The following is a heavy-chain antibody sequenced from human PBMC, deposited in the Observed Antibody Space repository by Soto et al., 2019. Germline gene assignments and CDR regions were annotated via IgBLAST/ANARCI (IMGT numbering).Heavy chain of an antibody. J-gene: IGHJ5*02. CDR2: VIPIFGTA. Sequence: QVHLVQSGAEVREPGSSVKVSCKASGGTFSSLVITWVRQAPGQGLEWMGEVIPIFGTANYAQKFQGRVTISADESTGTAYMELNSLRSEDTAVYYCGRALPLVVAGDFSGGWIDPWGQGTLVTVSS. CDR1: GGTFSSLV. CDR3: GRALPLVVAGDFSGGWIDP. D-gene: IGHD6-19*01. V-gene: IGHV1-69*01.